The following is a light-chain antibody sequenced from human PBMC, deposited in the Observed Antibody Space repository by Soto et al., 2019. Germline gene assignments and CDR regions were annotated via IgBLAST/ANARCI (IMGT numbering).Light chain of an antibody. CDR1: QSVSSN. CDR2: GAS. Sequence: EIVMTQSPATLSVSPGERATLSCRASQSVSSNLAWYQQKPGQAPRLLIYGASTRATGIPATFSGSGSGTGFTLIISSLQSEDFAVYYCQQYNNWPRTFGQGTKVDI. V-gene: IGKV3-15*01. J-gene: IGKJ1*01. CDR3: QQYNNWPRT.